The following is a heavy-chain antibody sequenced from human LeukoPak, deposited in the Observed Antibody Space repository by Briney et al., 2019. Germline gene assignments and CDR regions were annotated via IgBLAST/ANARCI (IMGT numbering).Heavy chain of an antibody. D-gene: IGHD1-1*01. CDR1: GGSFSSSNW. Sequence: PSGTLSLTCAVSGGSFSSSNWRSWLRPPPGRGVEWFGVIGRSGSTNYTPSLKSRVTISVDKSKNKFSLKLSSVTAADTAVYYCARVEAEGYYFDYWGQGTLVTVSS. CDR2: IGRSGST. V-gene: IGHV4-4*02. CDR3: ARVEAEGYYFDY. J-gene: IGHJ4*02.